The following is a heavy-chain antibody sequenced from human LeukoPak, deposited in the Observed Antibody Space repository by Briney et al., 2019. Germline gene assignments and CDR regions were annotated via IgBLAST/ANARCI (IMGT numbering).Heavy chain of an antibody. V-gene: IGHV3-15*01. D-gene: IGHD3-10*01. CDR1: GFTFSKAG. Sequence: PGGSLRLSCAASGFTFSKAGMDWVRQAPGRGLEWVGRIKSQTEGGTTDYAAPVQGRFTITRDDSENMVYLQMMSLKTEDTAVYYCTTDSWWFGEVSDNWGQGTLVTVSS. CDR2: IKSQTEGGTT. J-gene: IGHJ4*02. CDR3: TTDSWWFGEVSDN.